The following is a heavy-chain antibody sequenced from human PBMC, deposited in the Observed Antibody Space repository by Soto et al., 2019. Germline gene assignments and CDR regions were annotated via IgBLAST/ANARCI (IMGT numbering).Heavy chain of an antibody. CDR3: ARGVSNFMVRGGDAFDI. V-gene: IGHV1-8*01. Sequence: QVQLVQSGAEVKKPGASVKVSCKASGYTFTSYDINWVRQATGQGLEWMGWMNPNSGNTGYAQKFQGRVTMTRNTSISTAYMELSSLRSEDTAVYYCARGVSNFMVRGGDAFDIWGQGTMVTVSS. J-gene: IGHJ3*02. CDR1: GYTFTSYD. CDR2: MNPNSGNT. D-gene: IGHD3-10*01.